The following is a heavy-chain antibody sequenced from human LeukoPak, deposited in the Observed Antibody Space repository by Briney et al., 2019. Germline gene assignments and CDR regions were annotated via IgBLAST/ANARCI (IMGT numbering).Heavy chain of an antibody. D-gene: IGHD2-2*01. V-gene: IGHV4-39*01. Sequence: PSETLSLTCTVPGGSISSSSYYWGWIRQPPGKGLEWIGSIYYSGSTYYNPSLKSRVTISVDTSKNQFSLKLSSVTAADTAVYYCAAGGGPAAMYYYYYYGMDVWGQGTTVTVSS. CDR3: AAGGGPAAMYYYYYYGMDV. CDR1: GGSISSSSYY. J-gene: IGHJ6*02. CDR2: IYYSGST.